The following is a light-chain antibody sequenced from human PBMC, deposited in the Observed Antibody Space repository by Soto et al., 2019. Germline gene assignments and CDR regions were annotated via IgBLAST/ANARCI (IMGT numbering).Light chain of an antibody. CDR3: QHYHNLPPFT. Sequence: DIQMTQSPSSLSASVGGRVSITCQESQDIRTSLSWFQQKPGRAPKLLIYGASNLETGVPSRFRGSGSGTDFTFTISSLQPEDIATDYCQHYHNLPPFTFGPGTKVDIQ. J-gene: IGKJ3*01. CDR1: QDIRTS. V-gene: IGKV1-33*01. CDR2: GAS.